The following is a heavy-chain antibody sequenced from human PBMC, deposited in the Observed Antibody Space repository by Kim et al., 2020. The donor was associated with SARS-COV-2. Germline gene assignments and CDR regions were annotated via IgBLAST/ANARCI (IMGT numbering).Heavy chain of an antibody. V-gene: IGHV5-51*01. Sequence: TRYSPSFQGQVPISADKSISTAYLQWSSLKASDTAMYYCARPDDTILGYWGQGTLVTVSS. J-gene: IGHJ4*02. CDR3: ARPDDTILGY. CDR2: T. D-gene: IGHD3-9*01.